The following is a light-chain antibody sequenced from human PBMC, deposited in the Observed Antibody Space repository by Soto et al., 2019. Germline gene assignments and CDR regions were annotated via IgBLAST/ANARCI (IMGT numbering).Light chain of an antibody. Sequence: EIVLAQSPGTLSLSPGARATLSCRASLSVSSSYLAWYQQRPGQAPRLLIYGASSRATGIPDRFSGSGSGTDFTLTISRLEPEDFAVYYCQQYGSSPPWTFGQGTKVEIK. V-gene: IGKV3-20*01. CDR2: GAS. CDR3: QQYGSSPPWT. J-gene: IGKJ1*01. CDR1: LSVSSSY.